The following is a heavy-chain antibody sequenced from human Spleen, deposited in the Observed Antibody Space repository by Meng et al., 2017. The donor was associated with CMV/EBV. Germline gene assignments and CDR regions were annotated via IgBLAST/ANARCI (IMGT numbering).Heavy chain of an antibody. CDR3: ARGIVGATPNFDY. CDR1: GYTYSSYA. CDR2: MNPHSGTP. Sequence: ASGYTYSSYAINSVRQATGQVLECMSSMNPHSGTPFSAQNFQGRITITRNTPRNTVYMELSSLKSEDTDVYYCARGIVGATPNFDYWGQGTLVTVSS. D-gene: IGHD1-26*01. V-gene: IGHV1-8*03. J-gene: IGHJ4*02.